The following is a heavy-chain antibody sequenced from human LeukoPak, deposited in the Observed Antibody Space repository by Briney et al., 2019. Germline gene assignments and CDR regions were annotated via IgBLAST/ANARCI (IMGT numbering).Heavy chain of an antibody. CDR3: AKDGGEYYDILTGYYPRLYYMDV. Sequence: PGGSLRLSCAASVFTFSSYAMSWVRQAPGKGLEWVSAISGSGGSTYYADSVKGRFTISRDNSKNTLYLQMNSLRAEDTAVYYCAKDGGEYYDILTGYYPRLYYMDVWGKGTTVTISS. CDR2: ISGSGGST. CDR1: VFTFSSYA. V-gene: IGHV3-23*01. D-gene: IGHD3-9*01. J-gene: IGHJ6*03.